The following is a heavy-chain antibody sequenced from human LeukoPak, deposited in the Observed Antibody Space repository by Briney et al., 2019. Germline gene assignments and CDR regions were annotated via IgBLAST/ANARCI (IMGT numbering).Heavy chain of an antibody. Sequence: GTSVKVSCKASGFTFTSSAVQWVRQARGQRLEWIGWIVVGSGNTNYAQKFQERVTITRDMSTSTAYMELSSLRSEDTAVYYCVADGELRDAFDIWGQGTMVTVSS. CDR1: GFTFTSSA. CDR2: IVVGSGNT. CDR3: VADGELRDAFDI. V-gene: IGHV1-58*01. J-gene: IGHJ3*02. D-gene: IGHD1-26*01.